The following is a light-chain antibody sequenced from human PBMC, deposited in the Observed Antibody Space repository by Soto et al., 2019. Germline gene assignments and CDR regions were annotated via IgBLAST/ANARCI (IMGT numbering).Light chain of an antibody. CDR2: GAS. CDR3: LQDDSYPLT. CDR1: QGIRND. J-gene: IGKJ4*01. V-gene: IGKV1-6*01. Sequence: AIQMTQSPSSLSASVGDRVTITCRASQGIRNDLGWYQQKPGKAPKLLIYGASSLQSDVPSRFSGSGSGTDFTLTISSLQPEDFATYYCLQDDSYPLTFGGETKVEIK.